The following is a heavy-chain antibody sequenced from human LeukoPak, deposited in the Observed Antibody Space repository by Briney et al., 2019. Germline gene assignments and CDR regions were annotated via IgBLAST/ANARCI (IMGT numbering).Heavy chain of an antibody. Sequence: SVKVSCKASGGTFSSYAISWVRQAPGQGLEWMGGIIPIFGTANYAQKFQGRVTITTDESTSTAYMELSSLRSEDTAVYYCARGGELTSFYDAFDIWGQGTMVTVSS. J-gene: IGHJ3*02. CDR1: GGTFSSYA. CDR2: IIPIFGTA. D-gene: IGHD2-2*01. CDR3: ARGGELTSFYDAFDI. V-gene: IGHV1-69*05.